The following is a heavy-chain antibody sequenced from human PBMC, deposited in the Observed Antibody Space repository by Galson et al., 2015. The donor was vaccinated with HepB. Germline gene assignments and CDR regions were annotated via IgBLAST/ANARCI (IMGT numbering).Heavy chain of an antibody. D-gene: IGHD1-26*01. CDR2: IKSNTAGGTP. J-gene: IGHJ4*02. V-gene: IGHV3-15*01. CDR3: VTDAVSGSSSPNFDY. CDR1: GFTFNYAW. Sequence: SLRLSCAASGFTFNYAWMHWIRQAPGKGLEWVGRIKSNTAGGTPDCAAAVKGRFTISRDDSKNTVSLQMNSLEIEDTAMYYCVTDAVSGSSSPNFDYWGRGTLVTVSS.